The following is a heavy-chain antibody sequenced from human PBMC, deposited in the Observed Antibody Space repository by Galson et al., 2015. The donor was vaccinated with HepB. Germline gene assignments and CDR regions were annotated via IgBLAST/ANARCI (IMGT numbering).Heavy chain of an antibody. V-gene: IGHV3-30-3*01. CDR1: GFTFSSHP. CDR3: ARNVFGSDYYSGSFDP. D-gene: IGHD1-26*01. CDR2: ISYDENRK. J-gene: IGHJ5*02. Sequence: SLRLSCAASGFTFSSHPMHWVRQAPGKGLEWVAIISYDENRKYYADSVKGRFTISRDNSKNTLFLQMNSPKIEDTAVYYCARNVFGSDYYSGSFDPWGQGTLVTVSS.